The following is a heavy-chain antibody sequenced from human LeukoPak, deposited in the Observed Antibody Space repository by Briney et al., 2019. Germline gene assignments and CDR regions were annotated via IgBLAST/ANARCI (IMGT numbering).Heavy chain of an antibody. CDR2: ISAYNGNT. CDR3: ARRPQWLVLSRPDNWFDP. J-gene: IGHJ5*02. CDR1: DYTFTSYG. D-gene: IGHD6-19*01. Sequence: GASVKVSCKASDYTFTSYGISWVRQAPGQGLEWMGWISAYNGNTNYAQKLQGRVTMTTDTSTSTAYMELRSLRSDDTAVYYCARRPQWLVLSRPDNWFDPWGQGTLVTVSS. V-gene: IGHV1-18*01.